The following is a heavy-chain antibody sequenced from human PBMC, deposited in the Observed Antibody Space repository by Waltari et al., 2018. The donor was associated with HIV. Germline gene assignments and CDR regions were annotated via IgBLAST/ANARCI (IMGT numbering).Heavy chain of an antibody. J-gene: IGHJ4*02. CDR2: IWYDGSKT. V-gene: IGHV3-33*01. CDR1: GFTFHNYG. Sequence: QVQLVESGGGVVQPGGSLRLSCAASGFTFHNYGTPWVRQAPSTGLESVAVIWYDGSKTYYEGSVKGRFTISRDTSKNTVYRQMSSLRAEDTALYYCARDQEFMTTVTPLAYWGQGTPVTVSS. D-gene: IGHD4-4*01. CDR3: ARDQEFMTTVTPLAY.